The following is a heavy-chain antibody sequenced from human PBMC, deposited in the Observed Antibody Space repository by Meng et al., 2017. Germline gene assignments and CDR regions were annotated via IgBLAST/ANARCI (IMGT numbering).Heavy chain of an antibody. CDR1: GFTFSSYA. V-gene: IGHV3-30*15. CDR2: ISYDGSNK. CDR3: AREFSIAVAVADAFDI. Sequence: GGSLRLSSAASGFTFSSYAMHWVRQAPGKGLEWVAVISYDGSNKYYADSVKGRFTISRDNSKNTLYLQMSSLRAEDTAVYYCAREFSIAVAVADAFDIWGQGTMVTVSS. D-gene: IGHD6-19*01. J-gene: IGHJ3*02.